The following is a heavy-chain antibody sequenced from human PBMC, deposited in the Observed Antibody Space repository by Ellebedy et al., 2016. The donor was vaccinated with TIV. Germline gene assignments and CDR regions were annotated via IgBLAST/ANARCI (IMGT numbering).Heavy chain of an antibody. Sequence: GSLRLSXTVSGGSVSSTAYYWVWIRQPPGKGLEWIGSMSSSGNSYYNPSLKSRVTISLDTRKNEFFLKMTSVTAADTAVYYCARRTAAAGGGNEYFQPWGQGTMVTVSS. D-gene: IGHD6-13*01. V-gene: IGHV4-39*01. CDR3: ARRTAAAGGGNEYFQP. J-gene: IGHJ1*01. CDR2: MSSSGNS. CDR1: GGSVSSTAYY.